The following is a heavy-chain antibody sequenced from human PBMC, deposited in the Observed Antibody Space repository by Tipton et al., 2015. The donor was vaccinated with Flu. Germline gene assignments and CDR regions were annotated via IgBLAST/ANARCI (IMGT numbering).Heavy chain of an antibody. CDR1: GGSISSYY. V-gene: IGHV4-59*01. Sequence: TLSLTCTVSGGSISSYYWSWIRQPPGKGLEWIGYIYYSGSTNYNPSLKSRVTISVDTSKNQFSLKLSSVTVADTAVYYCATYGSGSYSNYWGQGTLVTVSS. D-gene: IGHD3-10*01. J-gene: IGHJ4*02. CDR3: ATYGSGSYSNY. CDR2: IYYSGST.